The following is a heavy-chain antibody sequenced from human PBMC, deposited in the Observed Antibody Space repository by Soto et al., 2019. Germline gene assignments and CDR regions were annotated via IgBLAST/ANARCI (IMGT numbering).Heavy chain of an antibody. CDR1: GGSFSGYY. V-gene: IGHV4-34*01. Sequence: LTCAVYGGSFSGYYWSWIRQPPGKGLEWIGEINHSGSTNYNPSLKSRVTISVDTSKNQFSLKLSSVTAADTAVYYCALVYSSSWSGSYMDVWGKGTTVTVSS. CDR2: INHSGST. CDR3: ALVYSSSWSGSYMDV. J-gene: IGHJ6*03. D-gene: IGHD6-13*01.